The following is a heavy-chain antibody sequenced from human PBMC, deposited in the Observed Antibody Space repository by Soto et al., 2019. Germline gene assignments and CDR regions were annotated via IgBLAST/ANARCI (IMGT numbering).Heavy chain of an antibody. CDR2: TYYRSKWYN. V-gene: IGHV6-1*01. D-gene: IGHD6-19*01. CDR3: ARDRNSSGWLYYYYYYGMDV. CDR1: GDSVSSNSAA. Sequence: SQTLSLTCAISGDSVSSNSAAWNWIRQSPSRGLEWLGRTYYRSKWYNGYAVSVKSRITINPDTSKNQFSLQLNSVTPEDTAVYYCARDRNSSGWLYYYYYYGMDVWGQGTTVTVS. J-gene: IGHJ6*02.